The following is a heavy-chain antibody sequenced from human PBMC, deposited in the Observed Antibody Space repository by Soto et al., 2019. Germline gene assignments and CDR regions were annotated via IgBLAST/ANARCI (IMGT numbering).Heavy chain of an antibody. V-gene: IGHV3-9*01. D-gene: IGHD3-9*01. Sequence: EVQLVESGGGLVQPGRSLRLSCAASGFTFDDYAMHWVRQAPGKGLEWVSGISWNSGSIGYAGSVKGRFTISRDNAKNSLYLQMNSLRAADTALYYCATDMDDMLTGYYMNYCCQGTLVTVSS. J-gene: IGHJ4*02. CDR3: ATDMDDMLTGYYMNY. CDR2: ISWNSGSI. CDR1: GFTFDDYA.